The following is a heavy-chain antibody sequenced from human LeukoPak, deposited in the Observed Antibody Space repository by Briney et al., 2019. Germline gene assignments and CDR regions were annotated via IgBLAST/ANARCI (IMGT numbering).Heavy chain of an antibody. J-gene: IGHJ4*02. D-gene: IGHD3-9*01. Sequence: GGSLRLSCAASGFTPTTYSMNWVRQAPGKGLEWVSSITSSSTSMYYADSVKGRFTISRDNAKNSLYLQMISLRAEDTAVYYCARTYYDILTGYNPYFDYWGQGTLVTVSS. CDR1: GFTPTTYS. V-gene: IGHV3-21*01. CDR3: ARTYYDILTGYNPYFDY. CDR2: ITSSSTSM.